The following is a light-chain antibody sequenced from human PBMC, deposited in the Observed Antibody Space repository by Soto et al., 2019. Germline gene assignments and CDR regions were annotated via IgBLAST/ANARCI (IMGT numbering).Light chain of an antibody. Sequence: EIVLTQSPATLSLSPGARATLSCGASQSVISFLAWYQQKPGQAPRLLIYDASNRATGIPARFSGSGSGTDFTLTISSLEPEDFAVYYCQQRTNWPPITFGQGTRLEIK. V-gene: IGKV3-11*01. CDR2: DAS. J-gene: IGKJ5*01. CDR3: QQRTNWPPIT. CDR1: QSVISF.